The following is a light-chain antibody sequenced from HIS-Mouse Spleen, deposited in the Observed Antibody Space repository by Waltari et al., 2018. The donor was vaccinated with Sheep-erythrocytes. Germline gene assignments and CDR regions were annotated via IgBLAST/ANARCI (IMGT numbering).Light chain of an antibody. J-gene: IGLJ1*01. CDR3: QAWDSSTYV. V-gene: IGLV3-1*01. CDR2: QDS. Sequence: SYELTQPPSVSVSPGQTASITCSGDNLGDKYACWYQQKPGQSPVPVIYQDSKRPSGIPERFSGSNSGNTATLTISGTQAMDEADYYCQAWDSSTYVFGTGTKVTVL. CDR1: NLGDKY.